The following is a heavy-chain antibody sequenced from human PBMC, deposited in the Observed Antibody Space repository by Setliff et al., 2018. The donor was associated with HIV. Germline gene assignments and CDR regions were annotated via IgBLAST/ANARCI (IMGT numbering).Heavy chain of an antibody. CDR1: GGSISSSNYY. V-gene: IGHV4-39*07. Sequence: PSETLSLTCTVSGGSISSSNYYWGWIRQPPGKGLEWIGNIYHSGSNNYTPSLKSRVTISVDTSKNQFSLKLSTVTAADTAVYYCARDSSGWYAFDYWGQGTLVTVSS. D-gene: IGHD6-19*01. CDR3: ARDSSGWYAFDY. CDR2: IYHSGSN. J-gene: IGHJ4*02.